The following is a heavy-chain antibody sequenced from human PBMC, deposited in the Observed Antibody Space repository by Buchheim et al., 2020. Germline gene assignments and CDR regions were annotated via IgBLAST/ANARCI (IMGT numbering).Heavy chain of an antibody. CDR2: IYTSGST. CDR3: ARGVGATFDP. Sequence: QVQLQESGPGLVKPSQTLSLTCTVSGGSISSGSYYWSWIRQPAGKGLEWIGRIYTSGSTNYNPSLKSRVTISVDPSKNQFSLKLSSVTAADTAVYYCARGVGATFDPWGQGTL. CDR1: GGSISSGSYY. J-gene: IGHJ5*02. V-gene: IGHV4-61*02.